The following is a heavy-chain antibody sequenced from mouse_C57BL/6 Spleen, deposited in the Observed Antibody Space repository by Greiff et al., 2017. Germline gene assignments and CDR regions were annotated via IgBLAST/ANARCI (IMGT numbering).Heavy chain of an antibody. Sequence: VQLQQSGPVLVKPGASVKMSCKASGYTFTDYYMNWVKQSHGKSLEWIGVINPYNGGTSYNQKFKGKATWTVDKSSSTAYMELNSLTSEDSAVYYCARQPGYYAMDYWGQGTSVTVSS. CDR3: ARQPGYYAMDY. J-gene: IGHJ4*01. CDR2: INPYNGGT. CDR1: GYTFTDYY. V-gene: IGHV1-19*01. D-gene: IGHD6-1*01.